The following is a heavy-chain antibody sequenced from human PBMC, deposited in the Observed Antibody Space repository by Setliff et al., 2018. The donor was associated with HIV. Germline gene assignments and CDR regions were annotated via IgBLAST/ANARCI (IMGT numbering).Heavy chain of an antibody. CDR2: IYYSGST. D-gene: IGHD3-10*01. CDR1: AGSIGSSTYY. V-gene: IGHV4-39*07. J-gene: IGHJ5*02. CDR3: ARGLTSRRGNWFDP. Sequence: PSETLSLTCTVSAGSIGSSTYYWAWIRQPPGKGLEWIGTIYYSGSTYYNPSLRSRATISVDTSKNHFSLKLTSVTAADTAVYYCARGLTSRRGNWFDPWGQGTLVTVSS.